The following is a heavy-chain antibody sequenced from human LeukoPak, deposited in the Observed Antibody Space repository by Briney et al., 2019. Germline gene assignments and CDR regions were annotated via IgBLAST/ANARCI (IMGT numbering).Heavy chain of an antibody. CDR2: ISWNGGSI. V-gene: IGHV3-9*03. Sequence: GGSLRLSCAASGFTFGDYSMHWVRQAPGKGLEWVSGISWNGGSIGYADSVRGRFTISRDNAKNSLYLQMDSLRAEDMALYYCAKGGGYILFHYSDNWGQGTLCTVSS. J-gene: IGHJ4*02. CDR1: GFTFGDYS. CDR3: AKGGGYILFHYSDN. D-gene: IGHD5-18*01.